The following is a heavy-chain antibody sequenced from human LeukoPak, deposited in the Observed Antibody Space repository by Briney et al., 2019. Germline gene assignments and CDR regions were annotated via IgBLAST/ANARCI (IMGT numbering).Heavy chain of an antibody. Sequence: SETLSLTCTVSGGSISSYYWSWIRQPPGKGLEWIGYIYYSGSTYYNPSLKSRVTISVDTSKNQFSLKLSSVTAADTAVYYCARGPGLEAFDIWGQGTMVTVSS. J-gene: IGHJ3*02. CDR3: ARGPGLEAFDI. V-gene: IGHV4-59*12. CDR2: IYYSGST. CDR1: GGSISSYY. D-gene: IGHD6-19*01.